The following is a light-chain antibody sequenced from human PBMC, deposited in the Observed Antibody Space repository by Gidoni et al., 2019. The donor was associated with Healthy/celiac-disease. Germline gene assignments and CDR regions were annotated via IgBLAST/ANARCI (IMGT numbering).Light chain of an antibody. CDR3: QQGSNWPT. Sequence: DIVLTQSPATLSLSPGERATLSCRASQIVSSYLGWYQQKPGQAPRLLIYDATNRATGIPARFSGSGSGKDFTLTISSLAAEDFAVYYCQQGSNWPTFGGGTKVEIK. J-gene: IGKJ4*01. CDR1: QIVSSY. CDR2: DAT. V-gene: IGKV3-11*01.